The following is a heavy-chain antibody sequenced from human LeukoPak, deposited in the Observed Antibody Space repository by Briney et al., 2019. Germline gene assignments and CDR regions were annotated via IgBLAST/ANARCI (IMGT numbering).Heavy chain of an antibody. J-gene: IGHJ3*02. V-gene: IGHV4-34*01. CDR2: INHSGST. Sequence: SETLSLTCALYGGSSSGSYWRWIRQPPGEGLEWIGEINHSGSTNYTPSLKSRATIPVDTSKNQFSLKLSSVPAADTAVYYCARGIAGAGRGPGAFDIWGQGTMVTVSS. CDR3: ARGIAGAGRGPGAFDI. CDR1: GGSSSGSY. D-gene: IGHD6-13*01.